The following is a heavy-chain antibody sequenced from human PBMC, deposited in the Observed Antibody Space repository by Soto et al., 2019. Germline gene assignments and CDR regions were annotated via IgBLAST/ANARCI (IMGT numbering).Heavy chain of an antibody. CDR2: IYNSGST. J-gene: IGHJ5*02. CDR3: ARHQAPGYFQSEP. D-gene: IGHD2-15*01. Sequence: SETMSLTCSVSGGSVTRINYYWSWIRQPPGKGLEWIGYIYNSGSTIYNPALKSRVAISLDTSKNHFSLRLTSVTAAYTAVYYCARHQAPGYFQSEPWGQGTLVTVVS. CDR1: GGSVTRINYY. V-gene: IGHV4-61*03.